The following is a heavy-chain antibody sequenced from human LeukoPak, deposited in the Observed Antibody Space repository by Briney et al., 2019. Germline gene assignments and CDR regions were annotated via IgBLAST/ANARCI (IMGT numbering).Heavy chain of an antibody. CDR1: VCTFSSYA. D-gene: IGHD3-3*01. V-gene: IGHV1-69*04. Sequence: SVKLSCTGSVCTFSSYAISWVRQAPGQGLEWMGRIIPILGIANYAQKFQGRITITADKSTSTAYMELRRLRAEHTAGYYCATFQAEPTSREYDFWSGYMKFLGDYYYYCMDVWGQGTTVTVSS. CDR3: ATFQAEPTSREYDFWSGYMKFLGDYYYYCMDV. J-gene: IGHJ6*02. CDR2: IIPILGIA.